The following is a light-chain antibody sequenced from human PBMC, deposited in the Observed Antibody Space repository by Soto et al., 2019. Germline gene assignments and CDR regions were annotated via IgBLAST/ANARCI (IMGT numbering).Light chain of an antibody. CDR2: EVS. J-gene: IGLJ1*01. CDR1: SRDVGSYNL. V-gene: IGLV2-23*02. CDR3: CSYAGSSTFYV. Sequence: SALPQPGSVSGFPGQSLTISCTGTSRDVGSYNLVSWYQQHPGKAPKLMIYEVSKRPSGVSNRFSGSKSGNTASLTISGLQAEDEADYYCCSYAGSSTFYVFGTGTKVTVL.